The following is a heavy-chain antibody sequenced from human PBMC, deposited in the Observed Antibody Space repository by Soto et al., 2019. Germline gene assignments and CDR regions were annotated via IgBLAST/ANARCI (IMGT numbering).Heavy chain of an antibody. D-gene: IGHD1-26*01. J-gene: IGHJ4*02. CDR1: GYSFSSYR. Sequence: QVQLVQSGHEVKQPGASVKVSCKAFGYSFSSYRITWVRQAPGQGLEWMGWISGHSGNTQYAQKVQGRVTLTTDSSTNTAYMGIRSLTSDDTAVSYCASYLSAGATAYWGQGSLVTVSS. V-gene: IGHV1-18*01. CDR2: ISGHSGNT. CDR3: ASYLSAGATAY.